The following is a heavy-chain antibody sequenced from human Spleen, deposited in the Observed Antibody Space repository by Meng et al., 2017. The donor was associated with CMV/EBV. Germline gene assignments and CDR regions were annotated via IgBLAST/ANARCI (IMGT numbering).Heavy chain of an antibody. CDR2: TYSDGST. CDR1: GFTVSSNY. D-gene: IGHD6-19*01. Sequence: GESLKISCAASGFTVSSNYMTWVRQAPGKGLDWVSVTYSDGSTSFADSVKGRFTVSRDNSKNTLHLQMNGLRVEDTAVYYCARSVAGPNDAFDIWGQGTMVTVSS. CDR3: ARSVAGPNDAFDI. J-gene: IGHJ3*02. V-gene: IGHV3-53*01.